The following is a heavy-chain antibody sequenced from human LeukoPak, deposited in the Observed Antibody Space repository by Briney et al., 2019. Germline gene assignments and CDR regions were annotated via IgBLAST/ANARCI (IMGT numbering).Heavy chain of an antibody. V-gene: IGHV3-53*01. CDR3: AKDQERYDFWSGYY. D-gene: IGHD3-3*01. CDR1: GFTVSSNY. J-gene: IGHJ4*02. Sequence: GGSLRLSCAASGFTVSSNYMSWVRQAPGKGLEWVSVIYSGGSTYYADSVKGRFTISRDNSKNTLYLQMNSLRAEDTAVYYRAKDQERYDFWSGYYWGQGTLVTVSS. CDR2: IYSGGST.